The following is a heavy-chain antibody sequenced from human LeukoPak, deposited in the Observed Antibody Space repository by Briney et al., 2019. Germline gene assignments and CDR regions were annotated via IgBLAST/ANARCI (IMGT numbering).Heavy chain of an antibody. CDR1: GGSISSYY. J-gene: IGHJ4*02. CDR3: AKDVNGSGYYLGFDY. V-gene: IGHV3-23*01. CDR2: ISGGGDK. D-gene: IGHD3-22*01. Sequence: PSETLSLTCTVSGGSISSYYWSWVRQAPGKGLEWVTTISGGGDKQYADHVKGRFTVSRDDSKNTLYLQMNSLRAEDTALYYCAKDVNGSGYYLGFDYWGQGTLVTVSS.